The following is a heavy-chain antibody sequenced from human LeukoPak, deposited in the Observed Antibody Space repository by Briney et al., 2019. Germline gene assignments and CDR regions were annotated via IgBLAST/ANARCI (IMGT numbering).Heavy chain of an antibody. J-gene: IGHJ4*02. CDR2: INHSGST. V-gene: IGHV4-34*01. CDR1: GGSFSGFY. CDR3: ARRVVVVAATDY. Sequence: SETLSLTCSVYGGSFSGFYWNWIRQPPGKGLEWIGEINHSGSTNYNPSLKSRVTISVDTSKNQFSLKLSSVTAADTAVYYCARRVVVVAATDYWGQGTLVTVSS. D-gene: IGHD2-15*01.